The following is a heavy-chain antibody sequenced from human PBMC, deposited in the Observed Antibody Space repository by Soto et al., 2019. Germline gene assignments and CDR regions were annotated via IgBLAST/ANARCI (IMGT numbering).Heavy chain of an antibody. J-gene: IGHJ4*02. CDR2: INPSGGST. CDR1: GYTFTSYY. V-gene: IGHV1-46*03. CDR3: ARVYCSGGSCYSIDY. Sequence: QVQLVQSGAEVKKPGASVKVSCKASGYTFTSYYMHWVRQAPGQGLEWMGIINPSGGSTSYAQKFQGRVTMTRDPSTSTVYMELSSLRSADTAVYYWARVYCSGGSCYSIDYWGQGTLVTVSS. D-gene: IGHD2-15*01.